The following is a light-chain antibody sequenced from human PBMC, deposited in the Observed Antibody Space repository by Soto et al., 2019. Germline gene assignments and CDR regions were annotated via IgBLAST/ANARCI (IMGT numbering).Light chain of an antibody. V-gene: IGLV2-14*01. J-gene: IGLJ1*01. CDR2: EVS. CDR1: SSDVGAYNY. Sequence: QSALTQPASVSASPGQSITISCTGTSSDVGAYNYVSWYRQHPGKAPKLMIYEVSNRPSGVSNRFSGSKSGSTASLTISGRPAEYEADYYCSSYTSSSTLAYVFGTGTKLTVL. CDR3: SSYTSSSTLAYV.